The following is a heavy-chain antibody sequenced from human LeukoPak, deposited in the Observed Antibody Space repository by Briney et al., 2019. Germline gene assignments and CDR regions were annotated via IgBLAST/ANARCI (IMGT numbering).Heavy chain of an antibody. CDR3: ARDSRHIAAAGLYDY. V-gene: IGHV3-21*01. Sequence: PGGSLRLSCAASGFTFSSYSMNWVRQAPGKGLEWVSSISSSSSYIYYADSVKGRFTISRDNAKNSLYPQMNSMRAEDTAVYYCARDSRHIAAAGLYDYWGQGTLVTVSS. J-gene: IGHJ4*02. CDR1: GFTFSSYS. D-gene: IGHD6-13*01. CDR2: ISSSSSYI.